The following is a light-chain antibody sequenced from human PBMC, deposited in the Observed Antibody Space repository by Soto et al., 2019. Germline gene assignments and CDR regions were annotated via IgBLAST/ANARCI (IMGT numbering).Light chain of an antibody. CDR3: QQFGSSPLT. V-gene: IGKV3-20*01. J-gene: IGKJ4*01. CDR2: GAS. CDR1: QSVSSSY. Sequence: EIVLMQFLGVLSMSKGERATLSCRASQSVSSSYLAWYQQKPGQAPRLLIYGASSRATGIPDRFSGSGSGTDFTLTISRLEPEDFAVYYCQQFGSSPLTFGGGTKVDIK.